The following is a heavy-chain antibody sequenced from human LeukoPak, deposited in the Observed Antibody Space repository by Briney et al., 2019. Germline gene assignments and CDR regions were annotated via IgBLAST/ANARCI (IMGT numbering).Heavy chain of an antibody. V-gene: IGHV3-23*01. CDR1: GFTFSSYA. CDR3: AKAPPGIAAAGTDY. D-gene: IGHD6-13*01. CDR2: ISGSGGST. J-gene: IGHJ4*02. Sequence: GGSLRLSCAASGFTFSSYAMSWVRQAPGKGLEWVSAISGSGGSTYYAGPVKGRFTISRDNPKNTLYLQMNSLRAEDTAVYYCAKAPPGIAAAGTDYWGQGTLVTVSS.